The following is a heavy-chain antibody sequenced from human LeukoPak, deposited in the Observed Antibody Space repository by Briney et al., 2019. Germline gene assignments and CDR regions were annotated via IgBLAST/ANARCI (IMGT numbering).Heavy chain of an antibody. CDR3: ARDPQINAFDI. V-gene: IGHV3-66*01. CDR2: IYGGGTT. J-gene: IGHJ3*02. Sequence: GGSLRLSCAASGFTVSSSYMNWVRQAPGKVLEWVSAIYGGGTTYYADSVKGRFTISRDTSKNTLYLQMNSLRAEDTAVYYCARDPQINAFDIWGQGTMVTVSS. CDR1: GFTVSSSY.